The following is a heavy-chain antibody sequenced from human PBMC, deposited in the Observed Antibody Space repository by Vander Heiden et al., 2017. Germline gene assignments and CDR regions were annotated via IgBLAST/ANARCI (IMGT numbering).Heavy chain of an antibody. CDR3: ARPPYPYYYYYGMDV. J-gene: IGHJ6*02. D-gene: IGHD2-2*01. Sequence: QVQHVESGRGAAQPGRSLRLYRAASGLPSRSYAMHWVRKAPGKGLEWVAVISYDGSNKYYADSVKGGFTISRDNSKNTLYLQMNSLRAEDTAVYYCARPPYPYYYYYGMDVWGQGTTVTVSS. V-gene: IGHV3-30*01. CDR1: GLPSRSYA. CDR2: ISYDGSNK.